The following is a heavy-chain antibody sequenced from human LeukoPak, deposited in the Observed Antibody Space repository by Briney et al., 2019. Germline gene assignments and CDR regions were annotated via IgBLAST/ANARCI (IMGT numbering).Heavy chain of an antibody. J-gene: IGHJ3*01. D-gene: IGHD3-10*01. CDR2: IRSTIYGGTT. CDR1: GFNFGDFE. CDR3: TRHYRASFDV. V-gene: IGHV3-49*04. Sequence: GGSLRLSCTVSGFNFGDFEMSWVRQAPGKGLEWLGFIRSTIYGGTTDYAASVKGRFTISRDDSKSIAYLQMNSLKTEDTAMYYCTRHYRASFDVWGQGTLVTVSS.